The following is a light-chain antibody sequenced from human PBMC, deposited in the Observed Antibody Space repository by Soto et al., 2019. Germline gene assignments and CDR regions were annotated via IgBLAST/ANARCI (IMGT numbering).Light chain of an antibody. Sequence: DIQMTPSPSTLSASVVDGVTITCRASQRISTWLAWYQQKPGKAPKLLIYKASTLKSGVPSRFSGSGSGTEFTLTISSLQPDDFATYYCQHYNSYSEAFGQGTKVDIK. V-gene: IGKV1-5*03. J-gene: IGKJ1*01. CDR3: QHYNSYSEA. CDR1: QRISTW. CDR2: KAS.